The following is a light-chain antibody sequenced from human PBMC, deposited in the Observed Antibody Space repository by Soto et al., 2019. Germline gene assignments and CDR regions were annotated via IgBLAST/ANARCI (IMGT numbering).Light chain of an antibody. CDR1: QNTGTTY. CDR2: GTS. CDR3: QQYGGSLT. Sequence: EIVLTQSPDNMSLSPGERATLSCRASQNTGTTYLAWYQQKPGQAPRLLIYGTSNRAAGIPDRFSGGGSGTDFTLTISRLEPADSAVYYCQQYGGSLTFGGGTKVEIK. V-gene: IGKV3-20*01. J-gene: IGKJ4*01.